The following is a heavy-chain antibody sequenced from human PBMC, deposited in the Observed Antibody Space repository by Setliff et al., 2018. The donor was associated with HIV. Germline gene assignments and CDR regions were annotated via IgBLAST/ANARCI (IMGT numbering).Heavy chain of an antibody. V-gene: IGHV3-23*01. Sequence: LRLSCVASGFTFSNSAMAWVRQAPGKGLEWVSGISTSDDRTYYADSVKGRFTVSRDNSKNTLSLQMNSLRAEDTALYYCAKGPPGLRYCSSTSCSSSGYFQHWGQGTLVTVSS. J-gene: IGHJ1*01. D-gene: IGHD2-2*01. CDR2: ISTSDDRT. CDR1: GFTFSNSA. CDR3: AKGPPGLRYCSSTSCSSSGYFQH.